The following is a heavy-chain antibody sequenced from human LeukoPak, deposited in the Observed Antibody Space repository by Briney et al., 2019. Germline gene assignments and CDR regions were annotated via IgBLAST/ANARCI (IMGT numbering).Heavy chain of an antibody. Sequence: PSETLSLTCAVYGGSFSGYYWSWIRQPPGKGLEWIGEINHSGSTNYNPSLKSRVTISVDTSKNQFSLKLSSVTAADTAVYYCAREKAHYYDSSGYYSNWFDPWGQGTLVTVSS. CDR2: INHSGST. V-gene: IGHV4-34*01. J-gene: IGHJ5*02. D-gene: IGHD3-22*01. CDR1: GGSFSGYY. CDR3: AREKAHYYDSSGYYSNWFDP.